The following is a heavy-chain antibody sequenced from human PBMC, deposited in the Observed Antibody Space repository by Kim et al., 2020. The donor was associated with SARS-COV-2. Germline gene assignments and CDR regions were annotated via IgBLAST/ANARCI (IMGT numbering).Heavy chain of an antibody. Sequence: GGSLRLSCAASGFTFSSYGMHWVRQAPGKGLEWVAVISYDGSNKYYADSVKGRFTISRDNSKNTLYLQMNSLRAEDTAVYYCAKDRETTVTTFGMDVWGQGTTVTVSS. CDR1: GFTFSSYG. CDR2: ISYDGSNK. D-gene: IGHD4-17*01. CDR3: AKDRETTVTTFGMDV. J-gene: IGHJ6*02. V-gene: IGHV3-30*18.